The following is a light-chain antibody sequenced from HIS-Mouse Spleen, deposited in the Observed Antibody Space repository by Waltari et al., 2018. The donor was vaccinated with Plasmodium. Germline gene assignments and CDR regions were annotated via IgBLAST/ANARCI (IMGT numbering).Light chain of an antibody. V-gene: IGLV2-14*03. CDR1: SSDVGGYNY. CDR2: DVS. Sequence: QSALTQPASVSGSPGQSITISCTGTSSDVGGYNYVSWYQQHPGKAPKLRIYDVSNRPAGGPNRFAGSKSDNRASLTISGLQAEDEADHYCSSYTSSSTLVFGGGTKLTVL. CDR3: SSYTSSSTLV. J-gene: IGLJ2*01.